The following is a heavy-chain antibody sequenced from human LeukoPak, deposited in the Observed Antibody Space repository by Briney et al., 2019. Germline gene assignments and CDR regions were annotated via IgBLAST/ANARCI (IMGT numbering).Heavy chain of an antibody. CDR2: ISAGNGNT. Sequence: ASVKVSCKASGYTFTSYAMHWVRQAPGQRLEWMGWISAGNGNTKYSQKFQGRVTITRDTSASTAYMELSSLRSEDTAVYYCARDGSSGWTVSNWFDPWGQGTLVTVSS. D-gene: IGHD6-19*01. CDR3: ARDGSSGWTVSNWFDP. J-gene: IGHJ5*02. CDR1: GYTFTSYA. V-gene: IGHV1-3*01.